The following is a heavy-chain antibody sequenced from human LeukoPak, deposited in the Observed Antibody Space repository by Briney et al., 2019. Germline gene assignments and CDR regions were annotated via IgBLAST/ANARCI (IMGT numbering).Heavy chain of an antibody. CDR3: ARDNSVRDEAWWFNP. CDR2: ISAYIGNT. D-gene: IGHD5-24*01. V-gene: IGHV1-18*01. J-gene: IGHJ5*02. CDR1: GYNLTNYG. Sequence: ASVKVSCKASGYNLTNYGINWVRQAPGQGLEWMGWISAYIGNTVHAQKFQGRVTLTRDMSTSTDYLELSSLRSEDTAVYYCARDNSVRDEAWWFNPWGQGTLVTVSS.